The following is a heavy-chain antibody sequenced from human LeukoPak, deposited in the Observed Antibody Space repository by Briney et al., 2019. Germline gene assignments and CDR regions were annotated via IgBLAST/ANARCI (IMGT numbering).Heavy chain of an antibody. Sequence: KASETLSLTCTVSGVSISSGDYYWRWLRQPPGKGLERIGYIYYSGSTYYNPSLKSRVTISVDTSKNQFSLKLSSVTAADTAVYYCARYCSSTSCHPQYYFDYWGQGTLVTVSS. J-gene: IGHJ4*02. CDR2: IYYSGST. D-gene: IGHD2-2*01. CDR1: GVSISSGDYY. CDR3: ARYCSSTSCHPQYYFDY. V-gene: IGHV4-30-4*01.